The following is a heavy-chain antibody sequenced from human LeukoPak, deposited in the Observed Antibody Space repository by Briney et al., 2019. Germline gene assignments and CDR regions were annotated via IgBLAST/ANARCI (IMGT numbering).Heavy chain of an antibody. J-gene: IGHJ3*02. V-gene: IGHV1-46*01. CDR3: ARVYCSGGSCYSRAAFDI. CDR1: GYTFTSYY. D-gene: IGHD2-15*01. Sequence: GASVKVSCKASGYTFTSYYVHWVRQAPGQGLEWMGLINPRGEDTDYAQKFQSRVTMTRDTSTSTVYMEVSSLRSEDTAVYYCARVYCSGGSCYSRAAFDIWGQGTMVTVSS. CDR2: INPRGEDT.